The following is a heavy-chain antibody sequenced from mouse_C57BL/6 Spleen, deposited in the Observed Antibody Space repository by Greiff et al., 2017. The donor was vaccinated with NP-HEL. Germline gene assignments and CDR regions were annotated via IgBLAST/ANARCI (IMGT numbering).Heavy chain of an antibody. V-gene: IGHV1-80*01. CDR2: IYPGDGDT. CDR3: ARDGRNCYFDV. Sequence: VQLQQSGAELVKPGASVKISCKASGYAFSSYWMNWVKQRPGKGLEWIGQIYPGDGDTNYNGKFKGKATLTADKSSSTAYMQLSSLTSEDSAVYICARDGRNCYFDVWGAGTTVTVSS. J-gene: IGHJ1*01. CDR1: GYAFSSYW.